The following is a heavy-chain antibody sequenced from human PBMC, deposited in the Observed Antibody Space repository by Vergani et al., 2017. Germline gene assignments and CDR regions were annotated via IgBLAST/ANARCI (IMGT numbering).Heavy chain of an antibody. D-gene: IGHD3-3*01. CDR3: TTLIVYDFWSGYYGPDY. V-gene: IGHV3-15*07. J-gene: IGHJ4*02. CDR1: GFTFRNAW. CDR2: IKSKTDGGTT. Sequence: EVQLVESGGGLVKPGGSLRLSCAASGFTFRNAWMNWVRQAPGKGLDGVGRIKSKTDGGTTDYAAPVKGRFTIARDDSKNTLYLQMNSLKTEDTAVYYCTTLIVYDFWSGYYGPDYWGQGTLVTVSS.